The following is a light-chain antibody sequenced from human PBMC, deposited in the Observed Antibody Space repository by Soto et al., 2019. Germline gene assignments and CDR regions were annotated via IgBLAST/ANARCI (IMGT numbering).Light chain of an antibody. CDR3: SAWDDSLSAYV. CDR2: HNY. CDR1: SSNIGSDF. J-gene: IGLJ1*01. Sequence: QSVLTQPPSASGTPGQRVTISCSGSSSNIGSDFVYWYQQLPGTAPKLLIYHNYQRPSGVPDRFSGSKSGTSGSLAISDLRSEDEADYYCSAWDDSLSAYVFGGGTKLTVL. V-gene: IGLV1-47*01.